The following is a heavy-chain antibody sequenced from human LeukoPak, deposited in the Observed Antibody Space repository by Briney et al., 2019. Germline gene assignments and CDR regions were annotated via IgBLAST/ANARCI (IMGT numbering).Heavy chain of an antibody. CDR1: GGSFSGYY. J-gene: IGHJ5*02. V-gene: IGHV4-34*01. CDR3: ARGCVVAATLSWFDP. D-gene: IGHD2-15*01. Sequence: PSETLSLTCAVYGGSFSGYYWSWLRQPPGKGLEWIGEINHSGSTNYNPSLKSRVTISVDTSKNQFSLKLSSVTAADTAVYYCARGCVVAATLSWFDPWGQGTLVTVSS. CDR2: INHSGST.